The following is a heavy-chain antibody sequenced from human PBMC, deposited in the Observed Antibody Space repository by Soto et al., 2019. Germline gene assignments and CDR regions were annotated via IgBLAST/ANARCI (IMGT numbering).Heavy chain of an antibody. CDR1: GYSFTNYW. J-gene: IGHJ6*02. CDR2: IYPGDSDS. D-gene: IGHD3-3*01. CDR3: ASSGRSESYYYGMDV. V-gene: IGHV5-51*01. Sequence: PGESLKISCKGSGYSFTNYWIGWVRQMPGKGLEWMGIIYPGDSDSRYSPSFQGQVTISVDKSISNAYLQWSSLKASDTAMYYCASSGRSESYYYGMDVWGQGTPVTVSS.